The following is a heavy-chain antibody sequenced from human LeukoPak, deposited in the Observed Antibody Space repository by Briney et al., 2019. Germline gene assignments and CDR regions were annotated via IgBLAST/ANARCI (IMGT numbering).Heavy chain of an antibody. Sequence: MSSETLSLTCTVSGGSISNYYWSWIRQPPGKGLEWIGYIYYSGSTNYNPSLKSRVTISVDTSKNQFSLKLSSVTAADTAVYYCARAPSAKNSSPYFFDYWGQGTLVTVSS. V-gene: IGHV4-59*01. CDR1: GGSISNYY. CDR3: ARAPSAKNSSPYFFDY. CDR2: IYYSGST. J-gene: IGHJ4*02. D-gene: IGHD6-6*01.